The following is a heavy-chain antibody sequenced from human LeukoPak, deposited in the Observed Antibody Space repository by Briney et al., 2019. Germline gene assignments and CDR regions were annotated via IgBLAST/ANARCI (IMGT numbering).Heavy chain of an antibody. V-gene: IGHV3-48*01. J-gene: IGHJ4*02. CDR1: GFTFSGYS. CDR2: IRSSGYPI. CDR3: ARGPGLAMGKGYFDY. D-gene: IGHD5-18*01. Sequence: GGSLRLSCAASGFTFSGYSMNWVRQAPGKGLEWVSYIRSSGYPIHYADSVKGRFTISRDNSKNTLYLEVNSLRTDDTAVYYCARGPGLAMGKGYFDYCGQGTLVTVSS.